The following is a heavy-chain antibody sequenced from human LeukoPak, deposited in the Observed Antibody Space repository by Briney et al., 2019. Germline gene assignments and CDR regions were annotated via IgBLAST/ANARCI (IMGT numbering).Heavy chain of an antibody. V-gene: IGHV3-48*03. D-gene: IGHD2-15*01. CDR1: GFTFSSYE. Sequence: GGSLRLSCAASGFTFSSYEMNWVRQAPGKGLEWVSYISSSGSTIYYADSVKGRFTISRHNAKNSPYLQINNLRAEDTAVYYCARDHQGYCSGGSCTFFDYWGQGTLVTVSS. CDR3: ARDHQGYCSGGSCTFFDY. J-gene: IGHJ4*02. CDR2: ISSSGSTI.